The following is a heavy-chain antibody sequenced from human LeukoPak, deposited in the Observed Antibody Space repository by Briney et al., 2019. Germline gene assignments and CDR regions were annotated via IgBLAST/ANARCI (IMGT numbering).Heavy chain of an antibody. J-gene: IGHJ4*02. D-gene: IGHD1-26*01. CDR3: ARHGSYSSYYFDY. CDR2: ISVYNGNT. V-gene: IGHV1-18*01. CDR1: GYTFTSYG. Sequence: AAVKVSCKASGYTFTSYGISWVRHAPGQGLEWMGWISVYNGNTNYAQKVQGRVTMTTDTSTTTAYMELRSLRSDDTAVYYCARHGSYSSYYFDYWGQGTLVTVSS.